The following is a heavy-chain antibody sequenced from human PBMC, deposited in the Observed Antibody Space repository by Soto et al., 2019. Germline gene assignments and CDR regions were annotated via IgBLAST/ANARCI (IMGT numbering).Heavy chain of an antibody. Sequence: GGSLRLSCAASGFTFSSYGMHWVRQAPGKGLEWVAVISYDGSNKYYADSVKGRFTISRDNSKNTLYLQMNSLRAEDTAVYYCARDWGAPGRGSALGYYYHFGMDVWGQGTTVTVSS. D-gene: IGHD3-16*01. CDR3: ARDWGAPGRGSALGYYYHFGMDV. CDR1: GFTFSSYG. CDR2: ISYDGSNK. J-gene: IGHJ6*02. V-gene: IGHV3-30*03.